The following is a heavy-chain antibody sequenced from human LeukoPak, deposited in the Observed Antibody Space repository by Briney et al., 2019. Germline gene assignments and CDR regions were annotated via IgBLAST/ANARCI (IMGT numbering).Heavy chain of an antibody. V-gene: IGHV4-39*02. D-gene: IGHD1-1*01. J-gene: IGHJ4*02. Sequence: SETLSLTCTVSGGSVSSSYYWGWIRQPPGKGLEWIGSICSGGNICSNPSLESRVTISVDSSRSHFFLQLTSATAADTAVYFCARDGPWKSDYWGQGTLVTVSS. CDR2: ICSGGNI. CDR1: GGSVSSSYY. CDR3: ARDGPWKSDY.